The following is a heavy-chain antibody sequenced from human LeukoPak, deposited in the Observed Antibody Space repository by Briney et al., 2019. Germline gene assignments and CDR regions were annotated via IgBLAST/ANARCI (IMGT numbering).Heavy chain of an antibody. D-gene: IGHD6-19*01. CDR1: GYSFTTYW. J-gene: IGHJ4*02. CDR2: IYPGDSDT. Sequence: GESLKISCKGSGYSFTTYWIAWVRQMPGKGLEWMGIIYPGDSDTRYSPSFQGQVTISADKSISTAYLQWSSLKASDTAVYYCARLYSSGWYRYFDYWGQGTLVTVSS. V-gene: IGHV5-51*01. CDR3: ARLYSSGWYRYFDY.